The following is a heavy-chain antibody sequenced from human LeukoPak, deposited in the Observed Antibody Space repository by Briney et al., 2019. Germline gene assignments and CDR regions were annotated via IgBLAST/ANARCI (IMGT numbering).Heavy chain of an antibody. CDR3: VRNFQGMDV. CDR1: GFTFSAYS. V-gene: IGHV3-48*01. J-gene: IGHJ6*02. Sequence: HSGGSLRLSCAVSGFTFSAYSMNWVRQAPGKGLEWVSYISSSSSTIYYADSVKGRFTISRDKAKNSLNLQMNSLRAEDTAVYYCVRNFQGMDVWGQGTTVTVSS. CDR2: ISSSSSTI. D-gene: IGHD1-7*01.